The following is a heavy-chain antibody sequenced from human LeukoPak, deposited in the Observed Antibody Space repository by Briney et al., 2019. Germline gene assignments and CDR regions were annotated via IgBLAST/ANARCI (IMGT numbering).Heavy chain of an antibody. J-gene: IGHJ3*02. Sequence: SQTLSLTCAVSGGSISSGGYSWSWIRQPPGKGLEWIGYIYHSGSTYYNPSLKSRVTISVDTSKNQFSLKLSSVTAADTAVYYCASLPLLPYAFDIWGQGTMVTVSS. CDR1: GGSISSGGYS. CDR2: IYHSGST. D-gene: IGHD3-10*01. CDR3: ASLPLLPYAFDI. V-gene: IGHV4-30-2*01.